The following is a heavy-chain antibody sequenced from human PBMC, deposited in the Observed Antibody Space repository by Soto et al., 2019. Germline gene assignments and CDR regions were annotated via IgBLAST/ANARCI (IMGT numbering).Heavy chain of an antibody. J-gene: IGHJ6*02. Sequence: GGSLRLSCAASGFTFSSYWMHWVRQAPGKGLVWVSRINSDGSSTSYADSVKGRFTISRDNAKNTLYLQMNSLRAEDTAVYYCARALKIVVVTQRAPYYGMDVWGQGTTVTVSS. CDR2: INSDGSST. V-gene: IGHV3-74*01. CDR3: ARALKIVVVTQRAPYYGMDV. D-gene: IGHD2-21*02. CDR1: GFTFSSYW.